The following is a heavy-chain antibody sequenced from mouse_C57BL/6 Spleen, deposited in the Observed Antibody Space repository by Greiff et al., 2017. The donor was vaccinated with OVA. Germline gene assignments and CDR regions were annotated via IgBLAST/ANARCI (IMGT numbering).Heavy chain of an antibody. V-gene: IGHV3-6*01. CDR3: AQGDYDYDGFAY. D-gene: IGHD2-4*01. CDR2: ISYDGSN. CDR1: GYSITSGYY. J-gene: IGHJ3*01. Sequence: EVQLQQSGPGLVKPSQSLSLTCSVTGYSITSGYYWNWIRQFPGNKLEWMGYISYDGSNNYNPSLKNRISITRDTSKNQFFLKLNSVTTEDTATYYCAQGDYDYDGFAYWGQGTLVTVSA.